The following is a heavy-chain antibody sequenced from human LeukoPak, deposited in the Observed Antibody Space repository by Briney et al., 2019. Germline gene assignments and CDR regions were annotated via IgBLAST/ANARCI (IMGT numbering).Heavy chain of an antibody. CDR1: GGSISSYY. V-gene: IGHV4-34*01. Sequence: SETLSLTCTVSGGSISSYYWSWIRQPPGKGLEWIGEINHSGSANYNPSLKSRVTISVDTSKNQFSLKLSSVTAADTAVYYCARVLGTYYYDSSGYKYIQHWGQGTLVTVSS. D-gene: IGHD3-22*01. CDR3: ARVLGTYYYDSSGYKYIQH. CDR2: INHSGSA. J-gene: IGHJ1*01.